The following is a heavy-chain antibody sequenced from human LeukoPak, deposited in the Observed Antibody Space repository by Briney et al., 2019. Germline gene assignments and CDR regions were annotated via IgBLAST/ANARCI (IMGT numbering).Heavy chain of an antibody. V-gene: IGHV3-7*01. CDR3: ARDRIGGEEY. CDR2: IKEDGSEK. Sequence: PGGSLRLSCAASGFTFSSYWMNWVRQAPGKGLEWVANIKEDGSEKDYVDSVKGRFTISRDNAKNSLYLQMGSLRAEDTAVYYCARDRIGGEEYWGQGTLVTVSS. CDR1: GFTFSSYW. J-gene: IGHJ4*02. D-gene: IGHD3-16*01.